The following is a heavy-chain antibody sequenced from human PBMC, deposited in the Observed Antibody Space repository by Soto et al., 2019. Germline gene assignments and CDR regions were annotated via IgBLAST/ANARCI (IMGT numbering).Heavy chain of an antibody. CDR3: ARVPGP. CDR1: GGSSTSGGNY. Sequence: SETLSLTCTVSGGSSTSGGNYWSWIRQQSGKGLEWLGYIYYNGNTYYNPSLKSRLIISIDTSRNQFSLKLTSVTAADTAVYYCARVPGPWGQGTLVTVSS. CDR2: IYYNGNT. V-gene: IGHV4-31*03. J-gene: IGHJ5*02.